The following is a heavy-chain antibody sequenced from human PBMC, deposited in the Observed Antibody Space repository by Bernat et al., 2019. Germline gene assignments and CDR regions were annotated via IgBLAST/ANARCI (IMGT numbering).Heavy chain of an antibody. CDR3: ARGALEGSGPDAFDI. CDR2: IYYSGST. CDR1: GGSISSYY. J-gene: IGHJ3*02. Sequence: QVQLQESGPGLVKPSETLSLTCTVSGGSISSYYWSWIRQPPGKGLEWIGYIYYSGSTNYNPSLKSRVTISVDTSKNQFSLKLSSVTAADTAVYYCARGALEGSGPDAFDIWGQGTMVTVSS. D-gene: IGHD3-10*01. V-gene: IGHV4-59*01.